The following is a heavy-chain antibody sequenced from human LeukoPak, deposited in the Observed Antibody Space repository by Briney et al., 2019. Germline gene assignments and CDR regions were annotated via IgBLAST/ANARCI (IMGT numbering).Heavy chain of an antibody. J-gene: IGHJ3*02. CDR1: GFTFSSYW. CDR3: ASLDGVLLWFGELLYPYAFDI. CDR2: INSDGSST. V-gene: IGHV3-74*01. Sequence: GGSLRLSCAASGFTFSSYWMHWVRQAPGKGLVWVSRINSDGSSTSYADSVKGRFTISRDNAKNTLYLQMNSLRAEDTAVYYCASLDGVLLWFGELLYPYAFDIWGQGTMVTVSS. D-gene: IGHD3-10*01.